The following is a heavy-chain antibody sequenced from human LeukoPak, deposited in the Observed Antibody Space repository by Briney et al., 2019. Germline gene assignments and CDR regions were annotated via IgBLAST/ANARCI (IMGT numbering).Heavy chain of an antibody. D-gene: IGHD6-13*01. V-gene: IGHV3-23*01. CDR3: ANEGSSSWYRDYYFDY. J-gene: IGHJ4*02. CDR2: MSGSGGST. CDR1: GFTFSCYA. Sequence: GGSLRLSCAASGFTFSCYAMSWVRQAPGKGLEWVSAMSGSGGSTYYADSVKGRFTISRDNSKNTLYLQMNSLRAEDTAVYYCANEGSSSWYRDYYFDYWGQGTLVTVSS.